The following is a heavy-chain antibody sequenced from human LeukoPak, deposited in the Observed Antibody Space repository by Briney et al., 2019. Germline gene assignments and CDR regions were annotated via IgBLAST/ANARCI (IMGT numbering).Heavy chain of an antibody. CDR2: IREDGTEK. Sequence: GGSLRLSCAASGFTFSSYGMTWVRQAPGKGLEWVANIREDGTEKNYVDSVKGRFTISRDNAKNSLFLQMSNLRDDDTAIYYCARYVGISFWGQGTLVTVSS. V-gene: IGHV3-7*01. CDR3: ARYVGISF. J-gene: IGHJ4*02. CDR1: GFTFSSYG. D-gene: IGHD7-27*01.